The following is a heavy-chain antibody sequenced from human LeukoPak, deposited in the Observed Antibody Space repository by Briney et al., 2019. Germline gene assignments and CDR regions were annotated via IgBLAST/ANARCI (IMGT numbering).Heavy chain of an antibody. Sequence: GGSLRLSCAASGFTFSDYYMSWIRQAPGKGLEWVSYISSSGSTTYYADSVKGRFTISRDNSKNTLYLQMNSLRAEDTAVYYCAKSPKLYSGYDYDYWGQGTLVTVSS. V-gene: IGHV3-11*01. J-gene: IGHJ4*02. D-gene: IGHD5-12*01. CDR1: GFTFSDYY. CDR2: ISSSGSTT. CDR3: AKSPKLYSGYDYDY.